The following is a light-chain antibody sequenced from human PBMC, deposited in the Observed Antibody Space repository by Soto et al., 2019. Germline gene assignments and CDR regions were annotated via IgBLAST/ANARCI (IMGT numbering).Light chain of an antibody. CDR1: SGDVDAAHY. Sequence: QAVVTQPASVSGSPGQSITISCTGASGDVDAAHYVAWYQQHPNKAPKVLIYEGNNRPSGVSDRFSGSKSGNTASLTISGLQAEDDADYHCSSHTPNITLFGGGTKLTVL. CDR3: SSHTPNITL. CDR2: EGN. J-gene: IGLJ2*01. V-gene: IGLV2-14*03.